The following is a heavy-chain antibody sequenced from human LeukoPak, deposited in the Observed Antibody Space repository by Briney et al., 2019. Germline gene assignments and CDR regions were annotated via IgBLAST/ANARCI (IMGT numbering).Heavy chain of an antibody. CDR3: ARGIVLMVYAS. CDR2: IYYSGST. J-gene: IGHJ5*02. D-gene: IGHD2-8*01. Sequence: SEILSLTCTVSGGSISSYYWSWIRQPPGKGLEWIGYIYYSGSTNYNPSLKSRVTISVDTSKNQFSLKLSSVTAADTAVYYCARGIVLMVYASWGQGTLVTVSS. V-gene: IGHV4-59*01. CDR1: GGSISSYY.